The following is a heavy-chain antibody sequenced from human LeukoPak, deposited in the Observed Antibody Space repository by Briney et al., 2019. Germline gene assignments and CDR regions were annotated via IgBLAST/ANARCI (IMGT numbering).Heavy chain of an antibody. Sequence: GGSLRLSCAASGFTSSSYWMSWVRQAPGKGLEWVANIKPDGSEKYYVDSVKGRFTTSRDNAKNSLYLQMNSLRVEDTAMYYCARITMVRGARKDDYWGQGTLVTVSS. CDR2: IKPDGSEK. CDR3: ARITMVRGARKDDY. V-gene: IGHV3-7*01. D-gene: IGHD3-10*01. CDR1: GFTSSSYW. J-gene: IGHJ4*02.